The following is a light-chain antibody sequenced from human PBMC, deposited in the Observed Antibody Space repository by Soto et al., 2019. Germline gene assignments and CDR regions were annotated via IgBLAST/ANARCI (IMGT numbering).Light chain of an antibody. J-gene: IGKJ4*01. CDR3: QQRSNWLT. V-gene: IGKV3-11*01. CDR1: QSVSRY. Sequence: EIVLTQSPATLSLSPGERATLSCRASQSVSRYLAWYQQKPGQAPRLLIYDASNRATGIPARFSGSGSGTDFTLTSSSLEPYDFAVYYCQQRSNWLTFGGGTKVEIK. CDR2: DAS.